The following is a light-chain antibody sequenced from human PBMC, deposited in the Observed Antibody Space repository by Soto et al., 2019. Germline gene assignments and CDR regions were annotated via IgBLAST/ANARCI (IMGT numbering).Light chain of an antibody. Sequence: IQMTQSPSTLSAFVGDRVTITCRASQSISSWLAWYQQKPGRAPKPLIFDASTLRTGVPSRFSGSGSGSEFNFTITGLQPDDFATYFCQQYYTYATFGHGTRLEI. CDR1: QSISSW. J-gene: IGKJ5*01. CDR2: DAS. V-gene: IGKV1-5*01. CDR3: QQYYTYAT.